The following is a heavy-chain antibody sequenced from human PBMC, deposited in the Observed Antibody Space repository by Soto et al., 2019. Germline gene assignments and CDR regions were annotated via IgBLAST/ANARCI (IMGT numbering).Heavy chain of an antibody. CDR3: ARVDSGGYAYFDY. CDR2: IYYSGST. Sequence: QVQLQESGPRLVKPSQTLSVTCTVSGGSITRGGYYWTWIRQHPWKGLEWIGYIYYSGSTYYNPSLKSRLTMSVDTSKNQFSLKLSSVTVAYTAVYYCARVDSGGYAYFDYWGQATVLTVSS. CDR1: GGSITRGGYY. J-gene: IGHJ4*02. D-gene: IGHD5-12*01. V-gene: IGHV4-31*03.